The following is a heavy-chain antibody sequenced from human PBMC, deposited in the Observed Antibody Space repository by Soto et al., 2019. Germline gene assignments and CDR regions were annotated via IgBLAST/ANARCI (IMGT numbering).Heavy chain of an antibody. CDR2: FDPEDGET. J-gene: IGHJ5*02. Sequence: GASVKVSCKVSGYTLTELSMHWVRQAPGKGLEWMGGFDPEDGETIYAQKFQGRVTMTKDTSTNTAYMELSSLRSEDTAVYYCARMIATVMYLISYYDSSGYYPGFDHWGQGTLVTVSS. D-gene: IGHD3-22*01. V-gene: IGHV1-24*01. CDR1: GYTLTELS. CDR3: ARMIATVMYLISYYDSSGYYPGFDH.